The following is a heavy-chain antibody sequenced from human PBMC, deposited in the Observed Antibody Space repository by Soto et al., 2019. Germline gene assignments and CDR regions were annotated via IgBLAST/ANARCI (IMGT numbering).Heavy chain of an antibody. Sequence: QVQLQESGPGLVKPSQTLSLTCSVSGDSISSGNYCWTWIRQPPGKGLEWIGYIFYSGTTYYNPSLVSRLTITIDTSKNHFSLNLSSVTAADTAVYYCPREAGWFGEFNYYYNGMDVWGQGTTVTVSS. J-gene: IGHJ6*02. V-gene: IGHV4-30-4*01. D-gene: IGHD3-10*01. CDR2: IFYSGTT. CDR1: GDSISSGNYC. CDR3: PREAGWFGEFNYYYNGMDV.